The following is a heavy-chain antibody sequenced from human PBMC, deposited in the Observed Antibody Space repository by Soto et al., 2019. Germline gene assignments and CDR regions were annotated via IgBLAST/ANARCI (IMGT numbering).Heavy chain of an antibody. CDR1: GGSFSGYY. V-gene: IGHV4-34*01. J-gene: IGHJ6*02. CDR2: INHSGST. Sequence: PSETLSLTCAVYGGSFSGYYWTWIRQPPGTGLEWIGEINHSGSTNYNPSLKSRVTISVDTSKNQFSLKLSSVTAADTAVYYCRVWDGDASFYYYYGMDVWGQGTTVTVS. CDR3: RVWDGDASFYYYYGMDV. D-gene: IGHD4-17*01.